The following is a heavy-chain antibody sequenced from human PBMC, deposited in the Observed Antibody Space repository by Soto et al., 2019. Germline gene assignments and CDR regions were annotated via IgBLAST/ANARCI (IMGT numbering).Heavy chain of an antibody. D-gene: IGHD6-19*01. CDR3: ARRYGSVFDY. J-gene: IGHJ4*02. CDR2: IYYSGST. CDR1: GGSINNYY. Sequence: QVQLQESGPGLVKPSETLSLTCTVSGGSINNYYWSWIRQPPGKGLEWIGYIYYSGSTNYNPSLKCRVTISVETVNNQFSLKLSSVTAADTAVYYCARRYGSVFDYWGQGTLVTVSS. V-gene: IGHV4-59*01.